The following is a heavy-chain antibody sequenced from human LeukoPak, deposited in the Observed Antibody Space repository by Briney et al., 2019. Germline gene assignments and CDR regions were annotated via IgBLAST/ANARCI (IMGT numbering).Heavy chain of an antibody. D-gene: IGHD2-15*01. CDR1: GGSISSYY. CDR2: IYYSGST. CDR3: ARAQGYCSGGSCYSNWFDP. V-gene: IGHV4-59*01. J-gene: IGHJ5*02. Sequence: SGTLSLTCTVSGGSISSYYWSWIRQPPGKGLEWIGYIYYSGSTNYNPSLKSRVTISVDTSKNQFSLKLSSVTAADTAVYYCARAQGYCSGGSCYSNWFDPWGQGTLVTVSS.